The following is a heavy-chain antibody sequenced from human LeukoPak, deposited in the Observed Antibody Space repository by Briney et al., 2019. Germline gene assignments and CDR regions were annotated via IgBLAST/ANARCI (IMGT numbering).Heavy chain of an antibody. Sequence: SETLSLTCAVYGGSFSGYYWSWIRQPPGKGLESIGYIYYTGSTNYNPSLKSRVTISLDRSKNQFSLKLSSVTAADTAVYYCARSGNSNNWYFDLWGRGTLVTVSS. CDR3: ARSGNSNNWYFDL. D-gene: IGHD4-23*01. J-gene: IGHJ2*01. V-gene: IGHV4-59*08. CDR2: IYYTGST. CDR1: GGSFSGYY.